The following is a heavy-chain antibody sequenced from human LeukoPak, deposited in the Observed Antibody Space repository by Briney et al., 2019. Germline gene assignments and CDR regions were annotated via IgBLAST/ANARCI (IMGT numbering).Heavy chain of an antibody. Sequence: GGSLRLSCAASGFTFSSYSMNWVRQAPGEGLEWVSYISSLSGTIYYADSVKGRFTISRDNAKNSLYLQMNSLRAEDTAVYYCAREVPSRWRASYFDYWGQGTLVTVSS. CDR2: ISSLSGTI. CDR3: AREVPSRWRASYFDY. J-gene: IGHJ4*02. D-gene: IGHD1-26*01. V-gene: IGHV3-48*01. CDR1: GFTFSSYS.